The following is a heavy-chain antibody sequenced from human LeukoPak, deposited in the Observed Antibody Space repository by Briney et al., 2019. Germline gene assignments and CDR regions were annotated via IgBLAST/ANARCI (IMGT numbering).Heavy chain of an antibody. CDR2: INTNTGSP. D-gene: IGHD2-15*01. Sequence: ASVKVSCKASGYTFTNNAMNWVRQAPGQGFEWMGWINTNTGSPTYGQGFTGRLVFSLDTSVSTAYLQINSVKADDTAVYYCARGRGFCSDGDCEFDYWGQGTLVTVSS. V-gene: IGHV7-4-1*02. J-gene: IGHJ4*02. CDR3: ARGRGFCSDGDCEFDY. CDR1: GYTFTNNA.